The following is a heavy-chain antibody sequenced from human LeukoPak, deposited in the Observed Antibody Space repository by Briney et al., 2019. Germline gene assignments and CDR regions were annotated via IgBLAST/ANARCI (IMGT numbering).Heavy chain of an antibody. CDR3: ARQFRIVGATSFDY. D-gene: IGHD1-26*01. CDR1: GGSISSSSYY. Sequence: PSETLSLTCTVSGGSISSSSYYWDWIRQPPGKGLEWIGSIYYSGSTYYNPSLKSRVTISVDTSKNQFSLKLSSVTAADTAVYYCARQFRIVGATSFDYWGQGTLVTVSS. V-gene: IGHV4-39*01. J-gene: IGHJ4*02. CDR2: IYYSGST.